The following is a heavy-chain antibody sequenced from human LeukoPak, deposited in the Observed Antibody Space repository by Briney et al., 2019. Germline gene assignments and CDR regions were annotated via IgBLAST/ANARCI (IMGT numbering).Heavy chain of an antibody. V-gene: IGHV4-31*03. Sequence: SETLSLTCTVSGGSINNGGYYWSWIRQHPGKGLEWIGYIYYSGSSYYNPSLRSRVTISVDTSKNQFSLKLSSVTAADTAVYYCARDSSSTWAHGYWGQGTLVTVSS. J-gene: IGHJ4*02. D-gene: IGHD6-13*01. CDR1: GGSINNGGYY. CDR2: IYYSGSS. CDR3: ARDSSSTWAHGY.